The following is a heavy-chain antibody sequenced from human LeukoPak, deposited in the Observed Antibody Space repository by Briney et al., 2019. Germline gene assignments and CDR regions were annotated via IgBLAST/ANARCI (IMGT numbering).Heavy chain of an antibody. Sequence: SETLSLTCTVSGGSISSYYWSWIRQPPGKGLEWIGYIYYSGSANYNPSLKGRVTISVDTSKNQFSLKLSSVTAADTAVYYCARPRKCSSDAFDIWGQGTMVTVSS. CDR1: GGSISSYY. J-gene: IGHJ3*02. CDR3: ARPRKCSSDAFDI. CDR2: IYYSGSA. D-gene: IGHD6-13*01. V-gene: IGHV4-59*08.